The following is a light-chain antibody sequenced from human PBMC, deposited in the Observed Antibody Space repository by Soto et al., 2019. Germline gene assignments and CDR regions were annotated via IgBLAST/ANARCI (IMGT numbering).Light chain of an antibody. V-gene: IGKV3-15*01. Sequence: EIVMPPSPATMSVSPGASSALFGRASHLVSSSLAWYQQKPGQATRLLIHGASTRATGIPARFSGSGSGTEFTLTISSLQSEEFAVYYCKQYSDWRPQFGQGTKVDIK. CDR2: GAS. CDR1: HLVSSS. J-gene: IGKJ1*01. CDR3: KQYSDWRPQ.